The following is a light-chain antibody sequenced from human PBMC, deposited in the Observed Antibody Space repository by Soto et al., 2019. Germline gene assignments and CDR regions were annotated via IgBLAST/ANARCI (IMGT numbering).Light chain of an antibody. J-gene: IGLJ1*01. CDR2: EVN. CDR3: SSYAGNNNLYV. Sequence: QSVLTQPPSASGSPGQSVTISCTETSSDVGTYNYVSWYQQHSGKAPKLMIYEVNKRPAGVPDRFSGSKSGIMASLTVSGLQAEDEADYYCSSYAGNNNLYVFGTGTKVTVL. CDR1: SSDVGTYNY. V-gene: IGLV2-8*01.